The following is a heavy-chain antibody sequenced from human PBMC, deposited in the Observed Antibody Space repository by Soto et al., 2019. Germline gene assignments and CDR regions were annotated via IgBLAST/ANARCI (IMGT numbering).Heavy chain of an antibody. CDR3: ARDSCFGGTCGDDAFDV. CDR2: INSGNGDT. V-gene: IGHV1-3*01. D-gene: IGHD2-15*01. Sequence: VHFVQSGAEVKKPGASVTDSCKASGYTFSDYSVHWVRQAPGQRFEWMGWINSGNGDTKYAQNLQGRVTISSDTSASTAYMELSSLTSEDTAVYYCARDSCFGGTCGDDAFDVWGQGTMVTVSP. CDR1: GYTFSDYS. J-gene: IGHJ3*01.